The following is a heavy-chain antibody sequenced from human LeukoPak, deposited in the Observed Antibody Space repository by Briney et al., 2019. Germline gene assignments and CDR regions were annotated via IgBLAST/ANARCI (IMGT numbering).Heavy chain of an antibody. Sequence: SVKVSCKASGGTFTSYAMSWVRQAPGQGLEWMGGIIPIFGTANYAQKFQGRVTITADKSTSTAYMELSSLRSADTAVYSCARDYSGTSCPDYWGQGTLVTVSS. CDR3: ARDYSGTSCPDY. CDR2: IIPIFGTA. CDR1: GGTFTSYA. J-gene: IGHJ4*02. V-gene: IGHV1-69*06. D-gene: IGHD1-26*01.